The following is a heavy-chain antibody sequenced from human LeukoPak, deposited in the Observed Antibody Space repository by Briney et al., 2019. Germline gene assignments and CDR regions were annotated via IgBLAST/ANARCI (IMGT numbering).Heavy chain of an antibody. D-gene: IGHD3-22*01. J-gene: IGHJ4*02. CDR3: ARANDYYDSSGYYYGLDY. V-gene: IGHV4-34*01. Sequence: KASETLSLTCAVYGGSFSGYYWSWIRQPPGKGLEWIGEINHSGSTNYNPSLKSRVTISVDTSKNQFSLKLSSVTAADTAVYYCARANDYYDSSGYYYGLDYWGQGTLVTVSP. CDR1: GGSFSGYY. CDR2: INHSGST.